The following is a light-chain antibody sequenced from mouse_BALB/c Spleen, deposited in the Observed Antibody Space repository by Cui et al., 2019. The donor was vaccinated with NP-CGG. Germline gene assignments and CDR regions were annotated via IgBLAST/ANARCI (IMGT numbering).Light chain of an antibody. CDR3: VLWYSNHWV. CDR2: GTN. Sequence: HAVVTQESAHTTSPGKTVTLTCRSSTGAVTTSNYANWVQEKPDHLFTGLIGGTNNRAPGVPPRFSGSLIGDKAALTITGAQTEDEAIYFCVLWYSNHWVFGGGTKLTVL. V-gene: IGLV1*01. CDR1: TGAVTTSNY. J-gene: IGLJ1*01.